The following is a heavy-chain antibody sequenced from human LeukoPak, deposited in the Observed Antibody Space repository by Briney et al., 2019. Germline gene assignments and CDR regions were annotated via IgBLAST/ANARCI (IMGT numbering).Heavy chain of an antibody. J-gene: IGHJ2*01. D-gene: IGHD6-6*01. CDR2: IYPGDSDT. V-gene: IGHV5-51*01. Sequence: GESLKISCKGSGYSFTGYWIGWVRPMPGKGLEWMGIIYPGDSDTRYSPSFQGQVTISADKSISTAYLQWSSLKASDTAMYYCARQKTKLAGYWYFDLWGRGTLVTVSS. CDR1: GYSFTGYW. CDR3: ARQKTKLAGYWYFDL.